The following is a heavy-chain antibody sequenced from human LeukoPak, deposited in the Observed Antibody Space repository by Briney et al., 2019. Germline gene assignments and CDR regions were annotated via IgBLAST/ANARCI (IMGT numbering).Heavy chain of an antibody. Sequence: PGGSLRLSCAASGFTFSSYSMNWVRQAPGKGLEWVSSISSSSSYIYYADSVKGRFTISRDNAKNSLYLQMNSLTVEDTSIFYCARSGTAGSVDYWGQGTLVTVSS. CDR1: GFTFSSYS. CDR3: ARSGTAGSVDY. CDR2: ISSSSSYI. J-gene: IGHJ4*02. D-gene: IGHD1-7*01. V-gene: IGHV3-21*01.